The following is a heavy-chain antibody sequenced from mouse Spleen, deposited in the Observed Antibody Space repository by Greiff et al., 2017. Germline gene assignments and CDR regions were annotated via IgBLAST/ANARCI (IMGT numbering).Heavy chain of an antibody. CDR3: ARGYYGHWYFDV. Sequence: EVQLQQSVAELVRPGASVKLSCTASGFNIKNTYMHWVKQRPEQGLEWIGRIDPANGNTKYAPKFQGKATLTVDKPSSTAYMQLSSLTSEDSAVYYCARGYYGHWYFDVWGAGTTVTVSS. CDR2: IDPANGNT. CDR1: GFNIKNTY. V-gene: IGHV14-3*01. D-gene: IGHD1-2*01. J-gene: IGHJ1*01.